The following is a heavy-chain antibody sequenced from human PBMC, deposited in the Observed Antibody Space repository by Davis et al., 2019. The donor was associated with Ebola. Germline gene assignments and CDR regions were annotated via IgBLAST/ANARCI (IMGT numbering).Heavy chain of an antibody. Sequence: GGSLRLSCAASGFTFSDYYMSWIRQAPGKGLEWVSYISSSSSTIYYADSVKGRFTISRDNAKNSLYLQMNSLRDEDTAVYYCARERRCSGGSCYSSGWFDPWGQGTLVTVSS. CDR3: ARERRCSGGSCYSSGWFDP. CDR2: ISSSSSTI. D-gene: IGHD2-15*01. CDR1: GFTFSDYY. J-gene: IGHJ5*02. V-gene: IGHV3-11*04.